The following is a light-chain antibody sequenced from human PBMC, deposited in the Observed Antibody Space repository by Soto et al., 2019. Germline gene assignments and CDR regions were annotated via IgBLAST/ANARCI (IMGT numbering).Light chain of an antibody. CDR3: RQRSNWSSIT. J-gene: IGKJ4*01. Sequence: EIILTQSPVTLSLPPGERATLSCRASQSVGSCLAWYQQRPAQAPRLLIYGAANSATGIPARFSGSGSGTDVSLTISSLEPEDFALYYCRQRSNWSSITFGGGTKVDIK. V-gene: IGKV3-11*01. CDR2: GAA. CDR1: QSVGSC.